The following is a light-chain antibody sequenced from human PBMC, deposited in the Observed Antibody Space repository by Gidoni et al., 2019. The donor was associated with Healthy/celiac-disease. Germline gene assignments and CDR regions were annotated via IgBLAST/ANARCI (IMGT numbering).Light chain of an antibody. CDR1: QRVSSY. V-gene: IGKV3-11*01. J-gene: IGKJ3*01. Sequence: DIVLTQSPATLSLSPGERANIPCRASQRVSSYLAWYQQYPGQAPRLLIYDASNRATGIPARFSGSESGTDFTLTISSLEPEDFVVYYCQQRSNWPPLFTFGPGTKVDIK. CDR2: DAS. CDR3: QQRSNWPPLFT.